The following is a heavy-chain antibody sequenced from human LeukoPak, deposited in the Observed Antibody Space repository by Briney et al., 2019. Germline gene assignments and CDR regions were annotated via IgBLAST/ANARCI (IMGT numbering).Heavy chain of an antibody. Sequence: GGSLRLSCAASGFTFSSYAMSWVRQAPGKGLEWVSAISGSGGSTYYADSVKGRFTISRDNSKNTLYLQMNSLRAEDTAVYYCAKLIGGIVLGQGFDPWGQGTLVTVSS. CDR1: GFTFSSYA. D-gene: IGHD2/OR15-2a*01. V-gene: IGHV3-23*01. CDR3: AKLIGGIVLGQGFDP. CDR2: ISGSGGST. J-gene: IGHJ5*02.